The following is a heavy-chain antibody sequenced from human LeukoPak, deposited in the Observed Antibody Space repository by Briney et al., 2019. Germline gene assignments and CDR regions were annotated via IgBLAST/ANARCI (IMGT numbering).Heavy chain of an antibody. D-gene: IGHD5-18*01. CDR2: IYYSGST. V-gene: IGHV4-61*08. CDR1: GGSISSGGYY. Sequence: SQTLSLTCTVSGGSISSGGYYWSWIRQHPGKGLEWIGYIYYSGSTNYNPSLKSRVTISVDTSKNQFSPKLSSVTAADTAVYYCASLTSSIQLSDYWGQGTLVTVSS. CDR3: ASLTSSIQLSDY. J-gene: IGHJ4*02.